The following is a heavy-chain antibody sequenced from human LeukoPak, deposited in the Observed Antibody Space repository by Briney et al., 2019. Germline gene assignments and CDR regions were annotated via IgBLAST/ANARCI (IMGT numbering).Heavy chain of an antibody. V-gene: IGHV3-7*01. CDR1: GFRFGVFY. Sequence: GGSLRLSCAASGFRFGVFYMSWVRQAPGKGLECVAKISPGGSGKYYVDSVEGRFTISRDNTKNSLYLQMSSLTTEDTAVYFCAKEDWWRFDSWGQGTLVTVSS. D-gene: IGHD2-8*02. CDR3: AKEDWWRFDS. J-gene: IGHJ4*02. CDR2: ISPGGSGK.